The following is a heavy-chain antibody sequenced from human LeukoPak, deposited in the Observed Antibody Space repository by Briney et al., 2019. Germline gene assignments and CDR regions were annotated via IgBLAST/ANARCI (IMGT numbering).Heavy chain of an antibody. Sequence: GASVKVSCKASGYTFTSYGINWVRQAPGQGLEWMGWISGFNGNTNYAQKFQGTVTMTTDTSTSTAYMELRSLKSDDTAVYYCARDFRQSPQLRAAGYWGQGTLVTVSS. D-gene: IGHD4-23*01. CDR1: GYTFTSYG. J-gene: IGHJ4*02. CDR2: ISGFNGNT. CDR3: ARDFRQSPQLRAAGY. V-gene: IGHV1-18*01.